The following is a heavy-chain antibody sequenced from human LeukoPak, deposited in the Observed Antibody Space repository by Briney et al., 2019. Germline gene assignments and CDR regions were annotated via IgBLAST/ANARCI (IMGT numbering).Heavy chain of an antibody. CDR3: ARGRYDFWRGPREGAFDV. CDR2: IIPIFGTA. CDR1: GGTFSSYA. J-gene: IGHJ3*01. Sequence: SVKVSCKASGGTFSSYAISWVRQAPGQGLEWMGRIIPIFGTANYAQKFQGRVTITTDESTSTAYMELSSLRSEDTAVYYCARGRYDFWRGPREGAFDVWGQGTMVTVSS. V-gene: IGHV1-69*05. D-gene: IGHD3-3*01.